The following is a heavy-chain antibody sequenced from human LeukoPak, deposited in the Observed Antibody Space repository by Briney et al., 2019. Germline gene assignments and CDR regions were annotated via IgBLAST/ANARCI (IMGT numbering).Heavy chain of an antibody. CDR2: ISSDGSRI. Sequence: GGSLRLSCAASGFTFSSYWMHWVRQAPGKGLEWVSRISSDGSRISYADSVKGRFTISRDDAKKTLDLQMNSLRAEDTAVYFCARDNGRNGFDIWGQGTMVTVSS. CDR3: ARDNGRNGFDI. V-gene: IGHV3-74*01. J-gene: IGHJ3*02. CDR1: GFTFSSYW.